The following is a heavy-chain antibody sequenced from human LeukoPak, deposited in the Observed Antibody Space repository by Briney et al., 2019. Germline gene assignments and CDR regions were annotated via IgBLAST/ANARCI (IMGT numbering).Heavy chain of an antibody. D-gene: IGHD3-22*01. J-gene: IGHJ4*02. CDR2: INPNSGGT. CDR1: GYTFTGYY. V-gene: IGHV1-2*04. Sequence: ASVKVSCKASGYTFTGYYIHWVRQAPGQGLEWMGWINPNSGGTNYAQKFQGWVTMTRDTSISTAYMELSRLRSDDTAVYYCARLSSGYHFDYWGQGTLVTVSS. CDR3: ARLSSGYHFDY.